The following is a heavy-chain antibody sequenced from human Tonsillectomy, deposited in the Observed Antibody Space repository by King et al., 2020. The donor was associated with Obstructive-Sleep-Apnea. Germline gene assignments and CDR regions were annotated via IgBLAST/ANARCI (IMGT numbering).Heavy chain of an antibody. CDR1: GGSIRNFY. Sequence: VQLQESGPGLVKPSETLSLTCTVSGGSIRNFYWNWIRQPAGKGLEWIGRIYPSGSASYHPSLKSRVTMSVDTSKNQFSLNVNSVTAADTAVYYCVRGEYCSSTNCPFDAHFEYWGQGTLVTVS. CDR2: IYPSGSA. D-gene: IGHD2/OR15-2a*01. V-gene: IGHV4-4*07. CDR3: VRGEYCSSTNCPFDAHFEY. J-gene: IGHJ4*02.